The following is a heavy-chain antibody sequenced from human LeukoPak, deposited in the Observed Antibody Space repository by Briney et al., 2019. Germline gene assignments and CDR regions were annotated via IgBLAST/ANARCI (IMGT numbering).Heavy chain of an antibody. CDR1: GFTFNNYW. Sequence: GGSLRLSCAAFGFTFNNYWMSWVRQAPGKGLEWVANIKQDGGEIYYVDSVKGRFTISRDNAKNSLYLQMNSLRDEDTAVYYCARSPGDYYYYFYMDVWGKGTTVTVSS. CDR2: IKQDGGEI. J-gene: IGHJ6*03. V-gene: IGHV3-7*01. CDR3: ARSPGDYYYYFYMDV.